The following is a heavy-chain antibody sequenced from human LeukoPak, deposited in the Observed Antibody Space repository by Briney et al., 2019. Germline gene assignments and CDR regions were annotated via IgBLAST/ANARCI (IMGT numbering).Heavy chain of an antibody. D-gene: IGHD5-12*01. CDR2: INPNSGGT. CDR1: GHTFTGYY. CDR3: ARDRRYSGYGRGGWFDP. Sequence: GASVKVSCKASGHTFTGYYMHWVRQAPGQGLEWMGWINPNSGGTNYAQKFQGRVTMTRDTSISTAYMELSRLRSDDTAVYYCARDRRYSGYGRGGWFDPWGQGTLVTVSS. V-gene: IGHV1-2*02. J-gene: IGHJ5*02.